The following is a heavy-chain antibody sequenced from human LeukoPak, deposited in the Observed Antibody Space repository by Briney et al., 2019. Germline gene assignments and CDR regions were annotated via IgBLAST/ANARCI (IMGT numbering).Heavy chain of an antibody. Sequence: PGRSLRLSCAASGFTFSSYGMHWVRQAPGKGLEWVAVISYDGSNKYYADPVKGRFTISRDNSKNTLYLQMNSLRAEDTAVYYCAKVSIAVAQSYYYGMDVWGQGTTVTVSS. V-gene: IGHV3-30*18. CDR2: ISYDGSNK. J-gene: IGHJ6*02. CDR1: GFTFSSYG. CDR3: AKVSIAVAQSYYYGMDV. D-gene: IGHD6-19*01.